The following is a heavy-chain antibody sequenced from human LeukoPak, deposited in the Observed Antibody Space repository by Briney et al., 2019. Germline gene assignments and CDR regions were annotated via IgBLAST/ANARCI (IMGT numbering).Heavy chain of an antibody. J-gene: IGHJ3*02. Sequence: PSETLSLTCTVSGGSVSSGSYYWSWIRQPPGKGLEWIGYIYYSGSTNYNPSLKSRVTISVDTSKNQFSLKLSSVTAADTAVYYCARDTGSYDFWSGYYTRTGAFDIWGQGTMVTVSS. D-gene: IGHD3-3*01. CDR1: GGSVSSGSYY. V-gene: IGHV4-61*01. CDR2: IYYSGST. CDR3: ARDTGSYDFWSGYYTRTGAFDI.